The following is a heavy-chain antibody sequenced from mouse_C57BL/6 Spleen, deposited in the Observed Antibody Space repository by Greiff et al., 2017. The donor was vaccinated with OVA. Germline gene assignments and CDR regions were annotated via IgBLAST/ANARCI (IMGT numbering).Heavy chain of an antibody. CDR2: IDPSDSYT. Sequence: VQLQQPGAELVMPGASVKLSCKASGYTFTSYWMHWVKQRPGQGLEWIGEIDPSDSYTNYNQKFKGKSTLTVDKSSSTAYMQLSSLTSEDSAVYYCAATTVGATRYFDVWGTGTTVTVSS. CDR1: GYTFTSYW. D-gene: IGHD1-1*01. CDR3: AATTVGATRYFDV. V-gene: IGHV1-69*01. J-gene: IGHJ1*03.